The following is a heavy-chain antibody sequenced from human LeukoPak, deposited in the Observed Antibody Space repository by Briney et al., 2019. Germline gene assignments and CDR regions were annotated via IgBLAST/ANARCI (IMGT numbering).Heavy chain of an antibody. D-gene: IGHD3-22*01. CDR3: ARASNYFDILY. V-gene: IGHV4-39*01. CDR1: GFTFSSYN. CDR2: IYYTGST. J-gene: IGHJ4*02. Sequence: GSLRLSCAASGFTFSSYNMNWIRQPPGKGLEWIGTIYYTGSTYYNPSLKSRVTISIDTSKNQFSLRLSSVTAADTAVYFCARASNYFDILYWGQGTLVTVSS.